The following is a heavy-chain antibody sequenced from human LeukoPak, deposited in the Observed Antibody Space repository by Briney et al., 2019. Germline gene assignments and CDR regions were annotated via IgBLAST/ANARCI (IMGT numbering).Heavy chain of an antibody. Sequence: SETLSLTCAVYGGSFSGYYWSWIRQPPGKGLEWIGEINHSGSTNYNPSLKSRVTISVDTSKNQFSLKLSSVTAADTAVYYCARSRSGGTQTKSTYFELWGRGTLVTVSS. J-gene: IGHJ2*01. CDR1: GGSFSGYY. CDR3: ARSRSGGTQTKSTYFEL. CDR2: INHSGST. D-gene: IGHD2-15*01. V-gene: IGHV4-34*01.